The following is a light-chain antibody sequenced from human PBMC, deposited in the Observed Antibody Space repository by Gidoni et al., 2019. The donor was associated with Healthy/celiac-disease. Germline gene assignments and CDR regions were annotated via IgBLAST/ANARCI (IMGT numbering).Light chain of an antibody. CDR1: SSNIGSNY. J-gene: IGLJ3*02. CDR3: AAWDDSLRRV. V-gene: IGLV1-47*01. Sequence: QSVLTQPPSASGTPGQRVTISCSGSSSNIGSNYVYWYQQRPGTAPKLLIYRNNQRPSGVPDRFSGSKSGTSASLAISGLRSEDEADYYCAAWDDSLRRVFGGGTKLTVL. CDR2: RNN.